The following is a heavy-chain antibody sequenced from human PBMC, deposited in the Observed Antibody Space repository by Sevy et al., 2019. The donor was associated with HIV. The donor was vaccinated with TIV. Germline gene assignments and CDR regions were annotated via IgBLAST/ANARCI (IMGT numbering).Heavy chain of an antibody. J-gene: IGHJ4*02. Sequence: SGPTPVNPTQTLTLTCTFSGFSLSTSGVGVGWIRQPPGKALEWLALIYWDDNKRYSPSLRSRLTITNDTSKNQVVLTMTNMDPVDTATYYCAHSLYGDYIGGYFDYWGQGTLVTVFS. D-gene: IGHD4-17*01. CDR1: GFSLSTSGVG. CDR3: AHSLYGDYIGGYFDY. CDR2: IYWDDNK. V-gene: IGHV2-5*02.